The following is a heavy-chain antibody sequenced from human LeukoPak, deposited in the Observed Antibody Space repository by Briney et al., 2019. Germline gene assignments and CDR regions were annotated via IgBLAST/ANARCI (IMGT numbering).Heavy chain of an antibody. V-gene: IGHV4-31*03. Sequence: SETLSLTCTVSGGSISSGGYYWSWIRQHPGKGLEWIGYIYYSGSTYYNPSLKSRVTISVDTSKSQFSLKLSSVTAADTAVYYCARDPFPYALYYFDYWGQGTLVTVSS. CDR1: GGSISSGGYY. CDR2: IYYSGST. CDR3: ARDPFPYALYYFDY. D-gene: IGHD2-21*01. J-gene: IGHJ4*02.